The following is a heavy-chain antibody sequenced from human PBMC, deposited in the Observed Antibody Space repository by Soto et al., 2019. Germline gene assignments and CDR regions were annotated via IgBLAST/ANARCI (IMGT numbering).Heavy chain of an antibody. CDR2: IDWDDDK. D-gene: IGHD1-1*01. CDR1: GFSLSTSGMC. V-gene: IGHV2-70*01. Sequence: SGPTLVNPTQTLTLTCTFSGFSLSTSGMCVSWIRQPPGKALEWLALIDWDDDKYYNTSLKTRLTISKDTSKNQVVLTMTNIDPVDTATYYCARSKVNSGTPGAFDIWGQGTMVT. CDR3: ARSKVNSGTPGAFDI. J-gene: IGHJ3*02.